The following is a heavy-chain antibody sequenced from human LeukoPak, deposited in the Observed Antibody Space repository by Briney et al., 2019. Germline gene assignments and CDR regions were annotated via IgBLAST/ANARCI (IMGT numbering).Heavy chain of an antibody. CDR1: GYSFSGYW. D-gene: IGHD3/OR15-3a*01. J-gene: IGHJ4*02. Sequence: GESLKISCTTSGYSFSGYWIGWVRQMPGKGLEWMGIIYPGDSDTRYSPSFQGQVTISADKSISTAYLQCSSLKASDTAMYYCARLWTRGIFDYWGQGTLVTVSS. CDR2: IYPGDSDT. V-gene: IGHV5-51*01. CDR3: ARLWTRGIFDY.